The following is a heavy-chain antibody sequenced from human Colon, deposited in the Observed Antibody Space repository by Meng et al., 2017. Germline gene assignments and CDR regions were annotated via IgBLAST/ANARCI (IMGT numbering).Heavy chain of an antibody. J-gene: IGHJ5*02. D-gene: IGHD4-17*01. Sequence: GSLRLSCAASGFSLRSSWMNWVRQVPGKGLEWISRISGDGGSVSYADSVKGRFSISRDNTKNTLYLQMNDLRVEDTAVYYCASLSPPVTEKWIDPWGQGTLVTVSS. V-gene: IGHV3-74*01. CDR2: ISGDGGSV. CDR3: ASLSPPVTEKWIDP. CDR1: GFSLRSSW.